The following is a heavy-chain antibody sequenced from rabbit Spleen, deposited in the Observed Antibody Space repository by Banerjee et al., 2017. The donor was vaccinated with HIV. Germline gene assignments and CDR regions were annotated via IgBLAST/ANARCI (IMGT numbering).Heavy chain of an antibody. J-gene: IGHJ4*01. CDR1: GFSSSSVYW. Sequence: QSLEESGGDLVKPGASLTLTCTASGFSSSSVYWIYWVRQAPGKGLEWIACINIVTGKSVYASWAKGRFTMSRTSSTTVTLQMTSLTAADTATYFCARDLVAVIGWNFNLWGPGTLVTVS. CDR2: INIVTGKS. CDR3: ARDLVAVIGWNFNL. D-gene: IGHD1-1*01. V-gene: IGHV1S40*01.